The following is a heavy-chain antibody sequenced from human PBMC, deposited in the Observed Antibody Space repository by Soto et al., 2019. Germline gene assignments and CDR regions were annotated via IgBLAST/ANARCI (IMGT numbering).Heavy chain of an antibody. CDR2: IIPIFGTA. Sequence: QVQLVQSGAEVKKPGSSVKVSCKASGGTFSSYAISWVRQAPGQGLEWMGGIIPIFGTANYAQKFQGRVTXPAXEXRSTAYMELSSLRSEDTAVYYCARAEPYSSGWYNDYWGQGTLVTVSS. V-gene: IGHV1-69*12. D-gene: IGHD6-19*01. CDR3: ARAEPYSSGWYNDY. CDR1: GGTFSSYA. J-gene: IGHJ4*02.